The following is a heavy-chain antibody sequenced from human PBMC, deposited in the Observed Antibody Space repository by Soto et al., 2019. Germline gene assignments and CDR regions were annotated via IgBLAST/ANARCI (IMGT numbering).Heavy chain of an antibody. CDR2: ISSSSSYT. V-gene: IGHV3-11*05. J-gene: IGHJ3*02. CDR3: ARPQFYYSDAFDI. Sequence: QVQLVESGGGLVKPGGSLRLSCAATGFTFSDYYMSWNRQAPGKGLEWVSYISSSSSYTNYADSVKGRFTISRDNAKNSLYLQMTSLRAEDTAVYYCARPQFYYSDAFDILGQGTMVTVSS. CDR1: GFTFSDYY. D-gene: IGHD1-26*01.